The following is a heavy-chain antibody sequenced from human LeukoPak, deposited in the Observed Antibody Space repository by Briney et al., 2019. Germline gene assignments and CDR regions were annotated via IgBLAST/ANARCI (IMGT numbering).Heavy chain of an antibody. J-gene: IGHJ6*02. CDR3: AKPTATTPYYYGMDV. CDR1: GFTFSSYG. CDR2: ISGSGGSA. D-gene: IGHD4-17*01. V-gene: IGHV3-23*01. Sequence: PGGSLRLSCAASGFTFSSYGMHWVRQAPGKGLEWVSVISGSGGSADFADSVKGRFTISRDNSKNTLYLQMNSLRAEDTAVYYCAKPTATTPYYYGMDVWGQGTTVTVSS.